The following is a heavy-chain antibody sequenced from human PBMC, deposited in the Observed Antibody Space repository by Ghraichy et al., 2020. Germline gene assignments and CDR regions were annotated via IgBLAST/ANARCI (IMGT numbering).Heavy chain of an antibody. J-gene: IGHJ6*02. D-gene: IGHD3-10*01. Sequence: SETLSLTCGVSGGSVSSYRYYWVWLRQSPGKGLEWIGTAYYSGTYYYNPSLRRRVSMSVSTSRNYVSLRLYSVAAADTAVYFCARKMCQWFGAAYFSFHGFDVWGQGASVTVSS. V-gene: IGHV4-39*02. CDR3: ARKMCQWFGAAYFSFHGFDV. CDR1: GGSVSSYRYY. CDR2: AYYSGTY.